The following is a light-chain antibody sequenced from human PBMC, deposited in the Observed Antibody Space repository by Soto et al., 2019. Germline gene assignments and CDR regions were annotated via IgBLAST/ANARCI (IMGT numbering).Light chain of an antibody. CDR1: SSNIGSNY. V-gene: IGLV1-47*01. Sequence: QSVLTQPPSASGTPGQRVTISCSGSSSNIGSNYVYWYQQLPGTAPKLLIYRNNQRPSGVPDRFSGSKSGTSASLAISELRSEDEADYYCAAWDDSLVYVFGTGTKLTVL. CDR2: RNN. CDR3: AAWDDSLVYV. J-gene: IGLJ1*01.